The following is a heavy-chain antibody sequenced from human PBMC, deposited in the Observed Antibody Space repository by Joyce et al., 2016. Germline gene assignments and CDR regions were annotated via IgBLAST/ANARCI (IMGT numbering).Heavy chain of an antibody. CDR1: GFIFSSYS. Sequence: EVQLVESGGGLVQPGGSLRLSCGASGFIFSSYSMSWVRQTPGKGLWWLSYISGSRETIYDADSVKGRFTISRDNAENSVYLQMNSLRDDDTGVYYCAREIGSRRNGDSLGYYYTMDVWGQGTTVTVSS. CDR3: AREIGSRRNGDSLGYYYTMDV. V-gene: IGHV3-48*02. D-gene: IGHD4-17*01. J-gene: IGHJ6*02. CDR2: ISGSRETI.